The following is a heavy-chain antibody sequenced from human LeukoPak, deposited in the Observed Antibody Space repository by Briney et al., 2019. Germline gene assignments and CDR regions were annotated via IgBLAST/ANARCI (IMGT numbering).Heavy chain of an antibody. CDR1: GGTFSSYA. Sequence: GASVKVSCKASGGTFSSYAISRVRQAPGQGLEWMGGIIPIFGTANYAQKFQGRVTITADESTSTAYMELSSLRSEDTAVYYCARHTYYYDSSGPGTFDYWGQGTLVTVSS. CDR3: ARHTYYYDSSGPGTFDY. D-gene: IGHD3-22*01. CDR2: IIPIFGTA. V-gene: IGHV1-69*13. J-gene: IGHJ4*02.